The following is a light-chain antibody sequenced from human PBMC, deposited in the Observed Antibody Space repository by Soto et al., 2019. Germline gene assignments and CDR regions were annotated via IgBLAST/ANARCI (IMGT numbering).Light chain of an antibody. V-gene: IGLV1-36*01. CDR1: SSNIGNNA. CDR2: YDD. Sequence: QSVLTQPPSVSEAPRQRVTISCSGSSSNIGNNAVNWYQQLPGKAPKLLIYYDDLLPSGVSDRFSGSKSGTSASLAISGLQSEDEAEYYCAAWDDSLNGDVFGTGTKVTVL. J-gene: IGLJ1*01. CDR3: AAWDDSLNGDV.